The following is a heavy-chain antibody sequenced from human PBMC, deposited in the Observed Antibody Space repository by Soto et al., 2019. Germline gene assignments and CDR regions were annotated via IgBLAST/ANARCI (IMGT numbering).Heavy chain of an antibody. V-gene: IGHV3-33*01. CDR2: IWYDGSNK. Sequence: GGSLRLSCAASGFTFSSYGMHWVRQAPGKGLEWVAVIWYDGSNKYYADSVKGRFTISRDNSKNTLYLQMNSLRAEDTAVYYCARYAAVPTTIFGGFAYWAQRTLVPVAS. J-gene: IGHJ4*02. D-gene: IGHD3-3*01. CDR1: GFTFSSYG. CDR3: ARYAAVPTTIFGGFAY.